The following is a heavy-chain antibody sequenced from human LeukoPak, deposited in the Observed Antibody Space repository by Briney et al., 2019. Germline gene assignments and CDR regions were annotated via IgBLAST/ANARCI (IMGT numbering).Heavy chain of an antibody. J-gene: IGHJ4*02. V-gene: IGHV3-7*01. CDR1: GLNFRTYW. Sequence: GGSLRLCCAASGLNFRTYWMSWVRQAPGKGLEWVASINQGGSETYYVESVKGRFTISRDNAVNSFFLQMNSLRAEDTAVYYCARLMGDRTIYDYWGQGTLVTVSS. D-gene: IGHD1-26*01. CDR3: ARLMGDRTIYDY. CDR2: INQGGSET.